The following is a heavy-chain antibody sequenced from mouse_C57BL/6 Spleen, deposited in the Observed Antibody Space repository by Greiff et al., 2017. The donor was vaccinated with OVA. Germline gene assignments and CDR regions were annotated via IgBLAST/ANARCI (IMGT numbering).Heavy chain of an antibody. CDR2: IHPNSGST. CDR1: GYTFTSYW. CDR3: AREGVMATERYFDV. D-gene: IGHD2-2*01. J-gene: IGHJ1*03. V-gene: IGHV1-64*01. Sequence: VQLQQPGAELVKPGASVKLSCKASGYTFTSYWMHWVKQRPGQGLEWIGMIHPNSGSTKYNEKFKGKATLTVDTSSSTAYMELHSLTSEDSAVYFCAREGVMATERYFDVWGTGTTVTVSS.